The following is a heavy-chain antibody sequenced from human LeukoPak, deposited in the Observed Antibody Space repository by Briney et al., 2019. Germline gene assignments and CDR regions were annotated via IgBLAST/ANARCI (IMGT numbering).Heavy chain of an antibody. CDR1: GFTFDDYA. Sequence: SLRLSCAASGFTFDDYAMHWVRQAPGKGLEWVSGISWNSGSIDYADSVKGRFTISRDNAKNSLYLQMNSLRAEDTALYYCARAYYYDSKGSFDYWGQGTLVTVSS. CDR2: ISWNSGSI. CDR3: ARAYYYDSKGSFDY. D-gene: IGHD3-22*01. V-gene: IGHV3-9*01. J-gene: IGHJ4*02.